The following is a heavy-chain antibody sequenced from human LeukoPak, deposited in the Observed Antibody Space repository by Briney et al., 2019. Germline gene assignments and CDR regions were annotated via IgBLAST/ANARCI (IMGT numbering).Heavy chain of an antibody. V-gene: IGHV4-30-4*08. CDR1: GGSISSGDYY. CDR2: IYYSGST. D-gene: IGHD1/OR15-1a*01. Sequence: SETLSLTCTVSGGSISSGDYYWSWIRQPPGKGLEWIGYIYYSGSTYYNPSLKSRVTISVDTSKNQFSLKLSSVTAADTAVYYCARGGPLIRTGTNPVRYFDLWGRGTLVTVSS. J-gene: IGHJ2*01. CDR3: ARGGPLIRTGTNPVRYFDL.